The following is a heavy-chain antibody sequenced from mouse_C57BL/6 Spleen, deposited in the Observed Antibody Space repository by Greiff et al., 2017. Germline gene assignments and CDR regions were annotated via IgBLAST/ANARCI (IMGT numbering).Heavy chain of an antibody. CDR2: ILPGSGST. CDR1: GYTFTGYW. J-gene: IGHJ3*01. V-gene: IGHV1-9*01. CDR3: ARGSPWCAY. Sequence: VQLQHSGAELLKPGASVKLSCKATGYTFTGYWIEWVKQRPGHGLEWIGEILPGSGSTNYNEKFKGKATFTAATSSTTAYMQLSSLTTEYSAIYDCARGSPWCAYWGQGTLVTGSA.